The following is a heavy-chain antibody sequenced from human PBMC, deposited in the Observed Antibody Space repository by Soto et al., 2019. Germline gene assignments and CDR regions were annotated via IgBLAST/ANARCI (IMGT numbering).Heavy chain of an antibody. V-gene: IGHV3-30*18. J-gene: IGHJ4*02. CDR2: ISYDGSNK. D-gene: IGHD3-10*01. CDR3: AKEAMVRGVIDY. CDR1: GFTFSTYG. Sequence: QVQLVESGGGVVQPGRSLRLSCAASGFTFSTYGMHWVRQAPGKGLEWVAVISYDGSNKHYADSVKGRFSISRDNSKNTLHLQMNSLRAEDTAVYYCAKEAMVRGVIDYWGQGILVTVSS.